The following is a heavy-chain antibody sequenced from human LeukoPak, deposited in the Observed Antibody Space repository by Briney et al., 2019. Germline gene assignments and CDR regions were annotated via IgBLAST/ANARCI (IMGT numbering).Heavy chain of an antibody. CDR3: ARTPSRDGYSHIDF. CDR1: GITFTNHA. J-gene: IGHJ4*02. V-gene: IGHV3-23*01. CDR2: LSDSGAST. D-gene: IGHD5-24*01. Sequence: PGGSLRLSCAASGITFTNHAMAWVRLAPGKGLEWVSTLSDSGASTYCADSVKGRFTISRDNSRNTMYLQMDILRDDDTGVYFCARTPSRDGYSHIDFWGQGALVTVSS.